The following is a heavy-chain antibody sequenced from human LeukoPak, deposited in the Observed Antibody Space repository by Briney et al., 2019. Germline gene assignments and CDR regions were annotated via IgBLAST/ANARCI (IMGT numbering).Heavy chain of an antibody. CDR3: ARGKLGIWRSYDY. CDR1: GGSFSGYY. Sequence: SETLSLTCAVYGGSFSGYYWSWIRQPPGKGLEWIGEINHSGSTNYNPSLKSRVTISVDTSKNQFSLKLSSVTAADTAVYYCARGKLGIWRSYDYWGQGTLATVSS. J-gene: IGHJ4*02. V-gene: IGHV4-34*01. D-gene: IGHD7-27*01. CDR2: INHSGST.